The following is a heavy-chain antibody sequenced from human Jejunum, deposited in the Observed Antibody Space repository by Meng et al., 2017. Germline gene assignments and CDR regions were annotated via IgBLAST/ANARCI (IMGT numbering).Heavy chain of an antibody. CDR2: IYWDDDK. CDR3: THRREDPRSAFYYLDY. Sequence: QITLKESGPTLVKPTQTLTLTRSLAGVSLSSTGVSVGWIRQPPGKALEWLALIYWDDDKRYNPSLMSRLTITKDTSMNHVVLTMTNIDPVDTGTYYCTHRREDPRSAFYYLDYWGRGTLVTVSS. J-gene: IGHJ4*02. CDR1: GVSLSSTGVS. D-gene: IGHD2-15*01. V-gene: IGHV2-5*02.